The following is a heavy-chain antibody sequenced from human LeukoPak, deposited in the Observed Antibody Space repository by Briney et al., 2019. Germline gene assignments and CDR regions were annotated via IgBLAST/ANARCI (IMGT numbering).Heavy chain of an antibody. V-gene: IGHV3-53*04. D-gene: IGHD2-2*01. CDR3: ARGSKYQLLPDY. Sequence: QAGGSLRLSCAASGFTVSSNHMNWVRQAPGKGLEWVSVIYSGGSTYYADSVKGRFTISRHNSKNTLYLQMNSLRAEDTAVYYCARGSKYQLLPDYWGQGTLVTVSS. J-gene: IGHJ4*02. CDR1: GFTVSSNH. CDR2: IYSGGST.